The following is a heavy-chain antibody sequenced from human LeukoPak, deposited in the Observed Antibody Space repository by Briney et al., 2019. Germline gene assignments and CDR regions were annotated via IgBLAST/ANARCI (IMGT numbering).Heavy chain of an antibody. CDR1: GYTLTELS. V-gene: IGHV1-24*01. Sequence: ASVKVSCKVSGYTLTELSMHWVRQAPGKGLEWMGGFDPEDGETIYAQKFQGRVTMTEDTSTDTAYMELSSLRSEDTAVYYCATSLRYYYDSSGYSGWGQGTLDTVSS. CDR3: ATSLRYYYDSSGYSG. J-gene: IGHJ4*02. D-gene: IGHD3-22*01. CDR2: FDPEDGET.